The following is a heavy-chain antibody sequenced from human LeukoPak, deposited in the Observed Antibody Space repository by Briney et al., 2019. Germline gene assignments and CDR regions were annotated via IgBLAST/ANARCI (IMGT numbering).Heavy chain of an antibody. V-gene: IGHV3-74*01. CDR3: ARGRPHGNDY. CDR1: GFTFSSYW. CDR2: IASDGSST. D-gene: IGHD4-23*01. Sequence: GGSLRLSCTASGFTFSSYWMNWVRQAPGKGLVWVSRIASDGSSTTYADSVKGRFSISRDNAKNTLYLQMNSLRVEDTAVYYCARGRPHGNDYWGQGTLVTVS. J-gene: IGHJ4*02.